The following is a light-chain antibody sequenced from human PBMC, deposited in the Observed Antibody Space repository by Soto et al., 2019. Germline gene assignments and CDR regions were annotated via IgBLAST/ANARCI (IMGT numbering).Light chain of an antibody. Sequence: EIVLTQSPGTLSLSPGERATLSCRASNSVSSSYLAWYQQTPGQAPRLLIYDASSRATGIPDRFSGSGSGTDFPLTISRLEPEDFAVYYCQRDGSSQGFGPGTKVDIK. CDR1: NSVSSSY. V-gene: IGKV3-20*01. CDR3: QRDGSSQG. J-gene: IGKJ3*01. CDR2: DAS.